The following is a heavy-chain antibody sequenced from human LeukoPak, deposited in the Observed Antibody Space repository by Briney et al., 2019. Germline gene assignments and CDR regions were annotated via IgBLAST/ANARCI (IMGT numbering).Heavy chain of an antibody. CDR1: GGSFSGYY. CDR2: INHSGST. D-gene: IGHD2-2*01. J-gene: IGHJ6*03. CDR3: ARLTRRYCSSTSCYAVRYYYHYYMDV. V-gene: IGHV4-34*01. Sequence: SETLSLTCAVYGGSFSGYYWSWIRQPPGKGLEWIGEINHSGSTNYNPSLKSRVTISVDTSKNQFSLKLSSVTAADTAVYYCARLTRRYCSSTSCYAVRYYYHYYMDVWGKGTTATISS.